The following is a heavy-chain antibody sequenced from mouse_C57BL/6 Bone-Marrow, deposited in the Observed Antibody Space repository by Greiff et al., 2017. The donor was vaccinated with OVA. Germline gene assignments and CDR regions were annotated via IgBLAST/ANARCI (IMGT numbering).Heavy chain of an antibody. D-gene: IGHD1-1*01. V-gene: IGHV5-12*01. CDR1: GFTFSDYY. Sequence: EVQVVESGGGLVQPGGSLKLSCAASGFTFSDYYMYWVRQTPEKRLEWVAYISNGGGSTYYPDTVKGRFTISRDNAKNTLYLQMSRLKSEDTAMYYCASLVATDYAMDYWGQGTSVTVSS. CDR2: ISNGGGST. CDR3: ASLVATDYAMDY. J-gene: IGHJ4*01.